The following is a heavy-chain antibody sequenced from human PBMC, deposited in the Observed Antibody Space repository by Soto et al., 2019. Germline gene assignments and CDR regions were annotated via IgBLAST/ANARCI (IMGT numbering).Heavy chain of an antibody. CDR1: GYSFTSYW. CDR3: ARHGGGLRFLELLLDYYGMDV. D-gene: IGHD3-3*01. CDR2: IDPSDSYT. V-gene: IGHV5-10-1*01. Sequence: PGESLKISCKGSGYSFTSYWISWVRQMPGKGLEWMGRIDPSDSYTNSSPSFQGHVTISADKFISTAYLQWSSLKAADTAMYYCARHGGGLRFLELLLDYYGMDVWGQGTTVTVSS. J-gene: IGHJ6*02.